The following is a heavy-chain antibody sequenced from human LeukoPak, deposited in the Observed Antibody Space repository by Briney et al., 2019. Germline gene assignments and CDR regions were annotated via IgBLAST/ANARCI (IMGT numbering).Heavy chain of an antibody. J-gene: IGHJ6*04. CDR2: ISSSGTNI. Sequence: GGSLRLSCAASGFTFSSYEMNWVRQAPGTGLEWISYISSSGTNIYYADSVKGRFTISRDNAKNSLYLEMNSLRAEDTALYYCARGIYCSGGSCYSGYYYGVDAWGKGTTVTVSS. CDR1: GFTFSSYE. V-gene: IGHV3-48*03. CDR3: ARGIYCSGGSCYSGYYYGVDA. D-gene: IGHD2-15*01.